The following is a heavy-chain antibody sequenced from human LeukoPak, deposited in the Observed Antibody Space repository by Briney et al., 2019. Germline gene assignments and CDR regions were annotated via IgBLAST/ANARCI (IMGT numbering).Heavy chain of an antibody. CDR1: GFIFNTYS. D-gene: IGHD1-14*01. CDR2: ISDSGDTI. Sequence: GGSLRLSCAASGFIFNTYSMNWVRQAPGKGLEWISYISDSGDTIYSADSVKGRFTISRNNAENSLFLHMSSLRADDTAMYYCAREPTRINLLTYGPWDAYDIWGQGTMVTVSS. V-gene: IGHV3-48*04. CDR3: AREPTRINLLTYGPWDAYDI. J-gene: IGHJ3*02.